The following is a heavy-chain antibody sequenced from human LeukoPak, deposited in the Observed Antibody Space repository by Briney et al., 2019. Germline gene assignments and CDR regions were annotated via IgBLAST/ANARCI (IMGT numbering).Heavy chain of an antibody. D-gene: IGHD1-26*01. Sequence: GESLKISCKGSGYSFTSYWIGWVRQAPGKGLEWVSAIGHSGHTTYYADSVKGRFTISRDNSKNTLYLQMNSVRAEDTAVYYCAKGDTTWELPHDYWGQGTLVTVSS. V-gene: IGHV3-23*01. CDR1: GYSFTSYW. CDR3: AKGDTTWELPHDY. CDR2: IGHSGHTT. J-gene: IGHJ4*02.